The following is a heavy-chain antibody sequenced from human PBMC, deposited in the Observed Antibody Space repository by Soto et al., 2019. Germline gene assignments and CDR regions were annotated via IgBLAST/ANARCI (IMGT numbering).Heavy chain of an antibody. CDR1: GYIFTNYD. CDR2: INPNSGNT. V-gene: IGHV1-8*01. D-gene: IGHD4-17*01. CDR3: ARDIKYGDYTGWFDP. J-gene: IGHJ5*02. Sequence: QVQLVQSGAEVKKPGASVKVSCKASGYIFTNYDINWVRQATGQGLEYLGWINPNSGNTGYVQKFQGRVTMTRNTSINTAYMELNSLRSEDTAVYYCARDIKYGDYTGWFDPWGQGTLVTVSS.